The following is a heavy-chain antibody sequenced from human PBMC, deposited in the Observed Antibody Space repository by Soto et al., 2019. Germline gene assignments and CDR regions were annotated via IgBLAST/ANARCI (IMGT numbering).Heavy chain of an antibody. Sequence: PGESLKISCKGSGYSFTSYWIGWVRQMPGKGLEWMGIIYPGDSDTRYSPSFQGQVTISADKSISTAYLQWSSLKASDTAMYYCARGCQSRGYSGYDKQKGWPYYYYGMDVWGQGTTVTVSS. CDR1: GYSFTSYW. V-gene: IGHV5-51*01. CDR3: ARGCQSRGYSGYDKQKGWPYYYYGMDV. J-gene: IGHJ6*02. CDR2: IYPGDSDT. D-gene: IGHD5-12*01.